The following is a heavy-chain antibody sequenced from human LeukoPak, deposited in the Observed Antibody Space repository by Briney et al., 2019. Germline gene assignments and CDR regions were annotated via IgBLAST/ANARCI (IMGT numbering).Heavy chain of an antibody. CDR2: ISAYNGNT. CDR1: GYTFTSYG. V-gene: IGHV1-18*01. Sequence: GDSVKVSCKASGYTFTSYGISWVRQAPGQGLEWMGWISAYNGNTNYAQKLQGRVTMTTDTSTSTAYMELRSLRSDDTAVYYCAIVTYHYDSSGYLDYWGQGTLVTVSS. J-gene: IGHJ4*02. CDR3: AIVTYHYDSSGYLDY. D-gene: IGHD3-22*01.